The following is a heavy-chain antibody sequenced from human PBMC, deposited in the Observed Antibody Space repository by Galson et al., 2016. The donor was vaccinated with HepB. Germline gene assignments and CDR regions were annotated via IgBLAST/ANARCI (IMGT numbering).Heavy chain of an antibody. V-gene: IGHV3-33*01. J-gene: IGHJ6*04. CDR2: ISFDGSGE. D-gene: IGHD2-2*01. Sequence: SLRLSCATSGFTFGSYEMHWVRQPPGKGLEWVAIISFDGSGEKYADSVKGRFTISRDNFQNTLFLQMSSLRVEDTAVYYCARYPPGSDYGVDVWGKGTTVTVSS. CDR3: ARYPPGSDYGVDV. CDR1: GFTFGSYE.